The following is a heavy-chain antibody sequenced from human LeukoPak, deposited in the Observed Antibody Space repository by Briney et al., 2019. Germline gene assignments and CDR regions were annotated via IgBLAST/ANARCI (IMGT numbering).Heavy chain of an antibody. D-gene: IGHD6-13*01. Sequence: GAAVKVSCKTSGYTFTGYYMHWVRQAPGQGLEWMGWINPNSGGTNYAQKFQGRVTMTRDTSISTAYMELRSLRSDDTAVYYCARVQGANIAAAVKGFSAYYYMDVWGKGTTVTVSS. V-gene: IGHV1-2*02. CDR3: ARVQGANIAAAVKGFSAYYYMDV. CDR2: INPNSGGT. CDR1: GYTFTGYY. J-gene: IGHJ6*03.